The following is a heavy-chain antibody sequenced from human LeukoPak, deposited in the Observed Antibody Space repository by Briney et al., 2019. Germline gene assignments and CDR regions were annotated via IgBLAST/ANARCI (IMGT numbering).Heavy chain of an antibody. V-gene: IGHV4-59*11. CDR2: ISYIGST. Sequence: PSETLSLTCTVSGGSISTHYWSWIRQPTGKGLEWIGYISYIGSTNYNPSLKSRVTISVDTSKNQFSLKLSSVTAADAAVYFCARDPTTVTKGLDIWGQGTMVTVSS. D-gene: IGHD4-17*01. J-gene: IGHJ3*02. CDR1: GGSISTHY. CDR3: ARDPTTVTKGLDI.